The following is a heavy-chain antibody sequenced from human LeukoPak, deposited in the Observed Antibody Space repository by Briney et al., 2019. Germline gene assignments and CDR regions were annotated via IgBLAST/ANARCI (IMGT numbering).Heavy chain of an antibody. CDR3: AGRIAVAGTSYFDY. CDR1: GGSISSSSYY. D-gene: IGHD6-19*01. Sequence: PSETLSPTCTVSGGSISSSSYYWGWIRQPPGKGLEWIGSIYYSGSTYYNPSLKSRVTISVDTSKNQFSLKLSSVTAADTAVYYCAGRIAVAGTSYFDYWGQGTLVTVSS. CDR2: IYYSGST. V-gene: IGHV4-39*01. J-gene: IGHJ4*02.